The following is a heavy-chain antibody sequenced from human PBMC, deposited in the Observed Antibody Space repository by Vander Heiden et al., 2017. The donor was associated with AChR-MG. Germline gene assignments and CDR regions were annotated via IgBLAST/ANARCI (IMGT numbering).Heavy chain of an antibody. CDR3: AKTPALGYSYGRPPTDY. V-gene: IGHV3-30*18. CDR1: GFTFSSYG. CDR2: ISYDGSNK. D-gene: IGHD5-18*01. J-gene: IGHJ4*02. Sequence: QLQLVESGGGVVQPGRSLRLPCAASGFTFSSYGMHWVRQAPGKGLEWVAVISYDGSNKYYADSVKGRFTISRDNSKNTLYLQMNSLRAEDTAVYYCAKTPALGYSYGRPPTDYWGQGTLVTVSS.